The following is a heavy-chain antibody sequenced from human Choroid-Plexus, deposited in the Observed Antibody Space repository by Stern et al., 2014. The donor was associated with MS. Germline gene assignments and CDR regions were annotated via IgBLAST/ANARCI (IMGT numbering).Heavy chain of an antibody. Sequence: EMQLVESGGGLVQPGGSLKVSCAASGFTFSASVIHWVRQAPGKGLEWVGRIRNKGKNYATAYAVSVKGRFTISRDVSKNTAYLHMSSLKVEDTAVYYCAPSSAIWGRGTMVTVSS. J-gene: IGHJ3*02. CDR1: GFTFSASV. CDR3: APSSAI. V-gene: IGHV3-73*01. CDR2: IRNKGKNYAT.